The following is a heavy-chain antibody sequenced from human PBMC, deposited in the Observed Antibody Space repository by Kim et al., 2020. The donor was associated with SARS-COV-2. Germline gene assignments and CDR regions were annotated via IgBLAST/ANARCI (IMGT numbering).Heavy chain of an antibody. Sequence: GGSLRLSCAASGFTFSSYALSWVRQAPGKGLEWVSAISGSGGSTYYADSVKGRFTISSDNYQNTLHLQINSPGVEDTAIYYCAKAAAIYYWFDPWGQGT. CDR3: AKAAAIYYWFDP. CDR1: GFTFSSYA. J-gene: IGHJ5*02. CDR2: ISGSGGST. V-gene: IGHV3-23*01. D-gene: IGHD3-10*01.